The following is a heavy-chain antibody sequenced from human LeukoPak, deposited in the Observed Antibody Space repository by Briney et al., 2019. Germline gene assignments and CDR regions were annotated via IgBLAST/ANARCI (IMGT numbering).Heavy chain of an antibody. CDR3: AKGTGIAAEDL. J-gene: IGHJ6*04. Sequence: GGSLRLSCAASGFTFSSYSMNWVRQAPGKGLEWVSYISSSSSTIYYADSVKGRFTISRDNSKNTLYLQMNSLRAEDTAVYYCAKGTGIAAEDLWGKGTTVTVSS. CDR2: ISSSSSTI. D-gene: IGHD6-13*01. V-gene: IGHV3-48*01. CDR1: GFTFSSYS.